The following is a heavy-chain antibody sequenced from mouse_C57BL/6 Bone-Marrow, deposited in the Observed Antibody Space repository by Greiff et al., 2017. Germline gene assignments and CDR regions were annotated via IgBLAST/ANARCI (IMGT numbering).Heavy chain of an antibody. CDR2: ISYDGSN. Sequence: EVQLKESGPGLVKPSQSLSLTCSVTGYSITSGYYWNWIRQFPGNKLEWMGYISYDGSNNYNPSLKNRISITRDTSKNQFFLKLNSVTTEDTATYYCARGYYGSSSYYFDYWGQGTTLTVSS. CDR3: ARGYYGSSSYYFDY. D-gene: IGHD1-1*01. CDR1: GYSITSGYY. V-gene: IGHV3-6*01. J-gene: IGHJ2*01.